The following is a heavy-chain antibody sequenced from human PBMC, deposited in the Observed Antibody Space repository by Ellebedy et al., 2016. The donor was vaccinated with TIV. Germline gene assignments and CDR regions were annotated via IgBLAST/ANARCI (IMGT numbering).Heavy chain of an antibody. V-gene: IGHV1-69*13. D-gene: IGHD6-13*01. CDR2: IIPIFGTA. CDR3: ARDGNSNVGSGMDV. Sequence: SVKVSCXASGGTFSSYAISWVRQAPGQGLEWMGGIIPIFGTANYAQKFQGRVTITADESTSTAYMELSSLRSEDTAVYYCARDGNSNVGSGMDVWGQGTTVTVSS. CDR1: GGTFSSYA. J-gene: IGHJ6*02.